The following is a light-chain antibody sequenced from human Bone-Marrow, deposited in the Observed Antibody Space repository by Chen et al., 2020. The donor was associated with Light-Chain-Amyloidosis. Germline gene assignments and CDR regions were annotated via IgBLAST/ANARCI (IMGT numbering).Light chain of an antibody. CDR3: QSADSSGTYEVI. CDR2: RDT. V-gene: IGLV3-25*03. J-gene: IGLJ2*01. Sequence: SYELTQPPSVSVSPGQTARITCSGDDLPTKYAYLYQQKPGQAPVLVIHRDTERPSGFSERFSGSSSRTTATLTISGIQAEDETDYHSQSADSSGTYEVIFGGGTKLTVL. CDR1: DLPTKY.